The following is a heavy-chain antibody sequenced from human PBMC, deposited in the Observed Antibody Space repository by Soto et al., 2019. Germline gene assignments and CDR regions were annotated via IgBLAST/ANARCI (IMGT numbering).Heavy chain of an antibody. J-gene: IGHJ4*02. CDR3: ARSQTTVTSYDH. D-gene: IGHD4-17*01. CDR1: GGSISSGY. CDR2: IYHSGST. Sequence: PSETLSLTCSVSGGSISSGYWTWIRQPPGKGLEWIGYIYHSGSTYYNPSLKSRVTISVDRSKNQFSLKLSSVTAADTAVYYCARSQTTVTSYDHWGQGTLVTVSS. V-gene: IGHV4-30-2*01.